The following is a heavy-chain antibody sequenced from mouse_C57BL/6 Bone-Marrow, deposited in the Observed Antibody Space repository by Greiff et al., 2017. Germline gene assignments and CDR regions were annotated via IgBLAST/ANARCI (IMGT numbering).Heavy chain of an antibody. J-gene: IGHJ1*03. Sequence: EVKLVESGGGLVKPGGSLKLSCAASGFTFSSYDMSWVRQTPEKRLEWVATISDGGSYTYYPDNVKGRFTISRDNAKNNLYLQMSHLKSEDTAMYYCARDRWCRYFDVWGTGTTVTVAS. CDR2: ISDGGSYT. CDR1: GFTFSSYD. CDR3: ARDRWCRYFDV. D-gene: IGHD1-1*02. V-gene: IGHV5-4*01.